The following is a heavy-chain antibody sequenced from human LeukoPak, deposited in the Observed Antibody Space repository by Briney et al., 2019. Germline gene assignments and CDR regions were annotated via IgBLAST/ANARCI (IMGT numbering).Heavy chain of an antibody. CDR1: IGSVNSGVYY. CDR2: IYYSGIT. Sequence: SETLSLTCTVSIGSVNSGVYYWGWIRQPPGKGLEWIGYIYYSGITNYNPSLKSRVTLSVDTSNSQYSLKLSSVTAADTAMYYCARTRGYGAYCGGDCYPLDYWGQGTLVTVSS. CDR3: ARTRGYGAYCGGDCYPLDY. D-gene: IGHD2-21*02. V-gene: IGHV4-61*08. J-gene: IGHJ4*02.